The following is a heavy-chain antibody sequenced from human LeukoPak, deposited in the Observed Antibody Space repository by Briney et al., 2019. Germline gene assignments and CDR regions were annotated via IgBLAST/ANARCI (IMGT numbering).Heavy chain of an antibody. J-gene: IGHJ4*02. CDR3: ARDFFSHYLNNYFDY. Sequence: GGSLRLSCAASGFTFSSYSMNWVRQAPGKGLEWVSYISSSSSTIYYADSVKGRFTISRDNAKNSLYLQMNSLRAEDTAVYYCARDFFSHYLNNYFDYWGQGTLVTVSS. CDR1: GFTFSSYS. D-gene: IGHD3-10*01. V-gene: IGHV3-48*01. CDR2: ISSSSSTI.